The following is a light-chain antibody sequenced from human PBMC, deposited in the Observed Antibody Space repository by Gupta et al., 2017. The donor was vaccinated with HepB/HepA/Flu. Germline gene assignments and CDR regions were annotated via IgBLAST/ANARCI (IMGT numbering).Light chain of an antibody. CDR1: QSVLYSSNNTNY. CDR2: WAS. J-gene: IGKJ4*01. Sequence: DIVMTQSPDSLAVSLGERATINCKSSQSVLYSSNNTNYSAWYQQKLGQPPKLLIYWASTRESGVPERFSGSWSGTDFTLTISNVQAEDVAVYYCQQYDSTPLTFGGGTKVEIK. V-gene: IGKV4-1*01. CDR3: QQYDSTPLT.